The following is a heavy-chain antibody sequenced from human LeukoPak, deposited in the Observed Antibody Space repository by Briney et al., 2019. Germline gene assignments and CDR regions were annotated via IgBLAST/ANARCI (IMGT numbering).Heavy chain of an antibody. Sequence: PSETLSLTCTVSGGSISSSSYYWGWIRQPPGKGLEWIGSIYYSGSTYYNPSLKSRVTISVDTSKNQFSLKLSSVTAADTAVYYCARDRKRNDYYYYYMDVWGKGTTVTVSS. V-gene: IGHV4-39*02. CDR1: GGSISSSSYY. CDR3: ARDRKRNDYYYYYMDV. CDR2: IYYSGST. D-gene: IGHD1-14*01. J-gene: IGHJ6*03.